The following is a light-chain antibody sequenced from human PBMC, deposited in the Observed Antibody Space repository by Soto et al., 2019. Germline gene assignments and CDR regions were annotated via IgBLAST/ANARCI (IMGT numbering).Light chain of an antibody. CDR2: GNS. Sequence: QSVLTQPPSVSGAPGQRVTISCTGSSSNIGAGYDVHWYQQLPGTAPKLLIYGNSNRPSGVPDRFSGSKSGTSASLAITGLQAEDEADYHCQSYDSSLSAPVFGGGTQLTVL. V-gene: IGLV1-40*01. J-gene: IGLJ7*01. CDR3: QSYDSSLSAPV. CDR1: SSNIGAGYD.